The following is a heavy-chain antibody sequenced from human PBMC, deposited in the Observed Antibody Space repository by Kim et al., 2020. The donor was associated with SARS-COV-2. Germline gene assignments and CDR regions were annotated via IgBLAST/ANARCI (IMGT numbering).Heavy chain of an antibody. Sequence: SETLSLTCTVSGGSISSGGYYWSWIRQHPGKGLEWIGYIYYSGSAYYNPSLKSRVTISVDTSKNQFSLKLSSVTAADTAVYYCARGLGYSSSWYFDYWGQGTLVTVSS. CDR1: GGSISSGGYY. V-gene: IGHV4-31*03. CDR2: IYYSGSA. CDR3: ARGLGYSSSWYFDY. D-gene: IGHD6-13*01. J-gene: IGHJ4*02.